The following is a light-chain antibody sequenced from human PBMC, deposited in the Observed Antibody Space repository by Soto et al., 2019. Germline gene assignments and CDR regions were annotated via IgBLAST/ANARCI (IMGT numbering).Light chain of an antibody. J-gene: IGKJ1*01. CDR1: QSVSGN. Sequence: EIVMTQSPATLSVSPGERATLSCRASQSVSGNLAWYQQKPGQAPRLLIYGASTTATGIPARFSGSGSGTEFTLTISSLQSEDFAVYYCQQYNDWPLAFGQGTKVDIK. CDR3: QQYNDWPLA. V-gene: IGKV3-15*01. CDR2: GAS.